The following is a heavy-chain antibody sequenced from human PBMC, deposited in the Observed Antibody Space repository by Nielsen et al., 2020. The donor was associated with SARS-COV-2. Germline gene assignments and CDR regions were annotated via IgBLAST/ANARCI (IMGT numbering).Heavy chain of an antibody. V-gene: IGHV3-23*01. CDR3: AKSPTGTADYFDY. Sequence: GESLKISCGASGFTISSSFMSWVRQAPGKGLVWVSSISGSGINTYYADSVKGRFTISRDNSKNTLYLQMNSLMAEDTAVFYCAKSPTGTADYFDYWGQGTLVTVSS. CDR2: ISGSGINT. CDR1: GFTISSSF. J-gene: IGHJ4*01. D-gene: IGHD1-1*01.